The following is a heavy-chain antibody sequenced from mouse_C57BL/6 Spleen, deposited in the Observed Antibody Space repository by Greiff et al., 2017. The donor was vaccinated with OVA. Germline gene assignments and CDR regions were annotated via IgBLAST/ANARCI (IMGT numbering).Heavy chain of an antibody. Sequence: EVKVVESEGGLVQPGRSMKLSCTASGFTFSDYYMAWVRQVPEKGLEWVANINYDGSSTYYLDSLKSRFIISRDNAKNILYLQMSSLKSEDTATYYCARERETYDYDEYYYAMDYWGQGTSVTVSS. CDR1: GFTFSDYY. CDR2: INYDGSST. J-gene: IGHJ4*01. V-gene: IGHV5-16*01. CDR3: ARERETYDYDEYYYAMDY. D-gene: IGHD2-4*01.